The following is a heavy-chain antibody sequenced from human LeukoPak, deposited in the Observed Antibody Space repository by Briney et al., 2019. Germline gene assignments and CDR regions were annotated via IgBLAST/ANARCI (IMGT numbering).Heavy chain of an antibody. CDR2: INHSGST. V-gene: IGHV4-34*01. CDR3: ARGNAEQWLVT. CDR1: GGSFSGYY. D-gene: IGHD6-19*01. Sequence: SETLSLTCAVYGGSFSGYYWSWIRQPPGKGLEWIGEINHSGSTNYNPSLKSRVTISVDTSKNQFSLKLSSVTAADTAVYYCARGNAEQWLVTWGQGTLVTVSS. J-gene: IGHJ5*02.